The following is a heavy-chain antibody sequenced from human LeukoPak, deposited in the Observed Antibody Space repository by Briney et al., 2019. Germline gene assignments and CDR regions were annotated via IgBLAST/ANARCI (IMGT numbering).Heavy chain of an antibody. Sequence: GGTLRLSCAASGFTFSSYGMSWVRQAPGKGLEWVSAISGSGGSTYYADSVKGRFTISRDNSKNTLYLQMNSLRAEDTAVYYCARSSSNGDYYYYMDVWGKGTTVTISS. CDR1: GFTFSSYG. V-gene: IGHV3-23*01. CDR3: ARSSSNGDYYYYMDV. J-gene: IGHJ6*03. D-gene: IGHD4-17*01. CDR2: ISGSGGST.